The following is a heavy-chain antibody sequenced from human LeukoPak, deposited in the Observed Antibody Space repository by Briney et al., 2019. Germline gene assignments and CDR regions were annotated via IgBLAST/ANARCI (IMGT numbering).Heavy chain of an antibody. J-gene: IGHJ4*02. D-gene: IGHD3-10*01. V-gene: IGHV3-49*04. CDR1: GFTFAEYA. CDR2: MRSKAYGGAT. Sequence: GGSRRLSCTTSGFTFAEYAVTWVRQAPGKGLEWVCFMRSKAYGGATEYAASVKGRFTISRDDSKSIAHLQMNSLRIEDTAMYYCARIEVSGHGFDYWGQGVLVTVSP. CDR3: ARIEVSGHGFDY.